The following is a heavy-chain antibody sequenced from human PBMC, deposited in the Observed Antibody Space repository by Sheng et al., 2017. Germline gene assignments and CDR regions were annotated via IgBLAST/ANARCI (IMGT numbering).Heavy chain of an antibody. CDR1: GGSFSAYY. V-gene: IGHV4-34*01. D-gene: IGHD1-1*01. Sequence: QVQLQQWGAGLLKPSETLSLTCAVYGGSFSAYYWSWIRQSPGKGLEWIGEINHSGSTNYNPSLKSRVTISVDTSKNQFSLKLTSVTAADTAVYYCARRGLKGGAVVQIIDYWGQGTLVTVSS. J-gene: IGHJ4*02. CDR2: INHSGST. CDR3: ARRGLKGGAVVQIIDY.